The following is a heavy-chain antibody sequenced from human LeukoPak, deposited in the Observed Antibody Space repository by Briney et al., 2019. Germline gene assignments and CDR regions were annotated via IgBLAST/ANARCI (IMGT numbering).Heavy chain of an antibody. J-gene: IGHJ3*02. D-gene: IGHD2-15*01. CDR3: ARALYCSGGSCYRYDAFDI. CDR1: GGTFSSYA. CDR2: IIPIFGTA. V-gene: IGHV1-69*06. Sequence: SVKVSCKASGGTFSSYAISWVRQAPGQGLEWMGGIIPIFGTANYAQKIQGRVTITADKSTSTAYMELSSLRSEDTAVYYCARALYCSGGSCYRYDAFDIWGQGTMVTVSS.